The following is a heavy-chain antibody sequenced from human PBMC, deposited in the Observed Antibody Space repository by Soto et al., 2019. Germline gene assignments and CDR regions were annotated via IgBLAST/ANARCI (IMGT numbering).Heavy chain of an antibody. V-gene: IGHV3-33*01. J-gene: IGHJ4*02. CDR3: ARGEPFYDILTGYCDY. D-gene: IGHD3-9*01. CDR2: IWYDGSNK. CDR1: GFTFSSYG. Sequence: QVQLVESGGGVVQPGRSLRLSCAASGFTFSSYGMHWVRQAPGKGLEWVAVIWYDGSNKYYADSVKGRFTISRDNSKNTLYLQMNSLRAEDTAVYYCARGEPFYDILTGYCDYWGQGTLVTVSS.